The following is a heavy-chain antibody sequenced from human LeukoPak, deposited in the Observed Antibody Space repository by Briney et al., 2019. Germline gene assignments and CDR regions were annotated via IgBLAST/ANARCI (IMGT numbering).Heavy chain of an antibody. J-gene: IGHJ4*02. D-gene: IGHD2-21*02. CDR2: IKNKRGSYTA. Sequence: PGGSLRLSCAASGFTLNDHYMDWVRRAPGKGLEWVGRIKNKRGSYTADYAASVKGGFTISRDDSQNSLYLQMNSLKTEDTAVYYCGRDTATALDYWGQGTLVTVSS. CDR3: GRDTATALDY. CDR1: GFTLNDHY. V-gene: IGHV3-72*01.